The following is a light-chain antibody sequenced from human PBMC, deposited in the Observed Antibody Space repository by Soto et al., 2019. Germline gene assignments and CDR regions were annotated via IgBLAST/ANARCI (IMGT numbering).Light chain of an antibody. CDR1: QIVSSNY. CDR2: DTS. J-gene: IGKJ2*01. Sequence: DIVLTQSPGTLSLSPGERVTLSYRASQIVSSNYLAWYQKKPGQAPRLLIYDTSTRATGIPDRFSGSGSGTDITLTISRLEPEDFAVYYCQQYGPSPMYTFGQGTKLEIK. V-gene: IGKV3-20*01. CDR3: QQYGPSPMYT.